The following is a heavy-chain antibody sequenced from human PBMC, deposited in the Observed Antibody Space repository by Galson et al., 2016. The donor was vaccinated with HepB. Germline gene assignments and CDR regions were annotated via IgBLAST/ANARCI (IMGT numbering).Heavy chain of an antibody. V-gene: IGHV3-11*01. CDR2: ISSSGSTI. CDR1: GITFSDSY. Sequence: SLRLSCAASGITFSDSYMTWIRQAPGKGLEWLSYISSSGSTIYYADSVEGRFTISRDNAKSSLYLQMNSLRAEDTAAYYCARVMVDYHYWSNKPKHYYSGMDVWGQGTTVTVSS. J-gene: IGHJ6*02. CDR3: ARVMVDYHYWSNKPKHYYSGMDV. D-gene: IGHD3-3*01.